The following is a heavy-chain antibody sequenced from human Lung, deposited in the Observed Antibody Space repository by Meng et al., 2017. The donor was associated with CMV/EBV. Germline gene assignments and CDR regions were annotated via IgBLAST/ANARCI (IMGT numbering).Heavy chain of an antibody. J-gene: IGHJ4*02. D-gene: IGHD5-12*01. CDR3: TNWGYGGIFDN. CDR2: ITSSSGTI. V-gene: IGHV3-48*03. CDR1: EFTLSSFY. Sequence: LTCAASEFTLSSFYMNWVRQAPAKALEWLSYITSSSGTIYYADSVKGRFTISRDNAKNSLYVQMNSLRAEDTAVYYCTNWGYGGIFDNLGQGTLGTVSS.